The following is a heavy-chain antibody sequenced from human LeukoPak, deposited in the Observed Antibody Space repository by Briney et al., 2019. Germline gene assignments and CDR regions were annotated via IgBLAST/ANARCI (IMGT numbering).Heavy chain of an antibody. V-gene: IGHV4-59*01. J-gene: IGHJ3*02. CDR3: ARGQYGSGSDAFDT. CDR1: GGSISSYY. D-gene: IGHD3-10*01. Sequence: SETLSLTCTVSGGSISSYYWSWIRQPPGKGLEWIGYIYYSGSTNYNPSLKSRVTISVDTSKNQFSLKLSSVTAADTAVYYCARGQYGSGSDAFDTWGQGTMVTVSS. CDR2: IYYSGST.